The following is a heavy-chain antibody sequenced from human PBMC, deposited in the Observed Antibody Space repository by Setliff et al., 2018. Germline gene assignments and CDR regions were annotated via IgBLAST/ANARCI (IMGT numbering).Heavy chain of an antibody. J-gene: IGHJ3*02. V-gene: IGHV4-38-2*01. CDR2: IYHSGST. CDR1: GYSISSGYY. Sequence: SETLSLTCAVSGYSISSGYYWGWSRQPPGKGLEWIGSIYHSGSTYYNPSLKSRVTISVDTAKNQLPLKLSSVTAADTAVYYCARTPVVVTLRIAFDIWGQGTMVTVSS. CDR3: ARTPVVVTLRIAFDI. D-gene: IGHD2-21*02.